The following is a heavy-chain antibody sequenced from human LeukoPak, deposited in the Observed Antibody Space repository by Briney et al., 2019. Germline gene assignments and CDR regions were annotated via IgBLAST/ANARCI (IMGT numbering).Heavy chain of an antibody. D-gene: IGHD1-26*01. CDR1: GGPISSYY. J-gene: IGHJ4*02. CDR2: IYSSGPT. Sequence: SDTLSLTCTVSGGPISSYYWSWIRQPAGKGLEWIGRIYSSGPTNYNPSLKSRVTMSVDTSKNQFSLKVSSVTAADTAMYYCARMYSGTYGGIDYWGQGTLVTVSS. CDR3: ARMYSGTYGGIDY. V-gene: IGHV4-4*07.